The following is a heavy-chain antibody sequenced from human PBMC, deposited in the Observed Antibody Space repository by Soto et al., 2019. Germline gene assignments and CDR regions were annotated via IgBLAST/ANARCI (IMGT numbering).Heavy chain of an antibody. CDR3: ARRRAIVVPAEY. Sequence: GGSLRLSCVVSGLTVSSNSMNWVRQAPGKGLEWVSVISSGGGTNYADSVKGRFAISRDTSRNILYLQMSILRVEDTAVYYCARRRAIVVPAEYWGQGTLVTVSS. J-gene: IGHJ4*02. CDR2: ISSGGGT. V-gene: IGHV3-66*01. CDR1: GLTVSSNS. D-gene: IGHD3-22*01.